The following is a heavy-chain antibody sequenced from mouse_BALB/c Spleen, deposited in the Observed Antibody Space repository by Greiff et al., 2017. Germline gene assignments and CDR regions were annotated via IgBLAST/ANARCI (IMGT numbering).Heavy chain of an antibody. CDR3: ARMGLTGYAMDY. Sequence: VQLKQSGPELVKPGASVKISCKASGYTFTDYNMHWVKQSHGKSLEWIGYIYPYNGGTGYNQKFKSKATLTVDNSSSTAYMELRSLTSEDSAVYYCARMGLTGYAMDYWGQGTSVTVSS. CDR1: GYTFTDYN. J-gene: IGHJ4*01. V-gene: IGHV1S29*02. D-gene: IGHD4-1*01. CDR2: IYPYNGGT.